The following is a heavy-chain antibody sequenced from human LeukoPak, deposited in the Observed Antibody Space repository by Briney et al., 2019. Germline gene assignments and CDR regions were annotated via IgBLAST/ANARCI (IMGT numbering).Heavy chain of an antibody. CDR3: ARGEFYYDL. CDR1: GYIFTSNS. V-gene: IGHV1-18*04. J-gene: IGHJ4*02. D-gene: IGHD3-16*01. CDR2: ISTFNGYT. Sequence: GASVKVSCKPSGYIFTSNSITWVRQAPGQQLEWMGWISTFNGYTKYAQNLRGRVTMTRDTSTRTVYLEMRNLRSDDTAVYFCARGEFYYDLWGQGTLVTVSS.